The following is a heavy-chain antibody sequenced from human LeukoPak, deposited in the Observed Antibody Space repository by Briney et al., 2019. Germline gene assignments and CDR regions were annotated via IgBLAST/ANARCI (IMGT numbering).Heavy chain of an antibody. Sequence: GGSLRLSCAASGFTFSTYTMNWVRQAPGRGLEWVSSISSSSDYIYYADSVRGRFIISRDNAKNSLYLQMNSLRAEDTAVYYCARDATRGGDNDYWGQGTRVIVSS. CDR2: ISSSSDYI. D-gene: IGHD2-21*02. V-gene: IGHV3-21*01. J-gene: IGHJ4*02. CDR3: ARDATRGGDNDY. CDR1: GFTFSTYT.